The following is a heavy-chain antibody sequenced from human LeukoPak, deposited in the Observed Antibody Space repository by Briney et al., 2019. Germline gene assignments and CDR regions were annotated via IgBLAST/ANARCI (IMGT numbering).Heavy chain of an antibody. CDR1: GFIFTNYA. Sequence: GGSRRLSCAASGFIFTNYAMTWVRQAPGKGLEWVSSISGSGGSTYYLDSVKGRFTISRDNSKNTLYLQMNTLRAEDTAIYYCAKHDMATIFRGQYYFDNWGQGSLVTVSS. CDR3: AKHDMATIFRGQYYFDN. CDR2: ISGSGGST. D-gene: IGHD5-24*01. V-gene: IGHV3-23*01. J-gene: IGHJ4*02.